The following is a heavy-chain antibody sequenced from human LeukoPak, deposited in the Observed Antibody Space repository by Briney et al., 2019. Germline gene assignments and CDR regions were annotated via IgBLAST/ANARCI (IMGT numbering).Heavy chain of an antibody. D-gene: IGHD5-18*01. CDR2: ISSSGSTI. J-gene: IGHJ4*02. V-gene: IGHV3-48*04. CDR1: GFPFSTYS. Sequence: HLGGSLRPSCAASGFPFSTYSMNWVRQAPGKGLEWVSYISSSGSTIYYADSVKGRFTISRDNAKNSLYLQMNSLRAEDTAVYYCARDAPFVDTAIPYFDYWGQGTLVTVSS. CDR3: ARDAPFVDTAIPYFDY.